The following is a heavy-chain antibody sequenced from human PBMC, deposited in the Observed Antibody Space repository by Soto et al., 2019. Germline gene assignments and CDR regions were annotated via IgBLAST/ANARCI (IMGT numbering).Heavy chain of an antibody. Sequence: QSGWSLRLSCAASGFTFSSYAMSWVRQAPGKGLEWVSAISGSGGSTYYADSVKGRFTISRDNSKNTLYLQMNSLRAEDTAVYYCAKDPDSSTYDARVHYYYRMDVWVQGTTFTVS. D-gene: IGHD4-4*01. J-gene: IGHJ6*02. CDR2: ISGSGGST. V-gene: IGHV3-23*01. CDR3: AKDPDSSTYDARVHYYYRMDV. CDR1: GFTFSSYA.